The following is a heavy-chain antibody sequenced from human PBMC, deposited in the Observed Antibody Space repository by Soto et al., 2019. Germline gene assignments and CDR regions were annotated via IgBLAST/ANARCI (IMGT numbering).Heavy chain of an antibody. J-gene: IGHJ6*02. CDR3: TKSRSGILMVYGFGGMDV. CDR2: ISGSDADT. CDR1: GFTVSSHA. Sequence: PGGSLRLSCAASGFTVSSHAMSWVRQAPGKGLEWVSTISGSDADTYYADSVKGRFTISRDSSSSTLYLQMNNLRGEDTAVYFCTKSRSGILMVYGFGGMDVWGQGTTVTVSS. V-gene: IGHV3-23*01. D-gene: IGHD2-8*01.